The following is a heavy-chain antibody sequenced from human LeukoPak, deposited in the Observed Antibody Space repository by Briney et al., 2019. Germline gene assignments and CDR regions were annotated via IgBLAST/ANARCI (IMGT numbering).Heavy chain of an antibody. CDR2: INPNSGGT. CDR1: GYTFTGYY. J-gene: IGHJ4*02. D-gene: IGHD6-13*01. CDR3: ARDIPFGTRDFDY. Sequence: ASVKVSCKASGYTFTGYYMHWVRQAPGQELEWMGRINPNSGGTSYAQKFQGRVTMTRDTSISTAYMELSRLRSDDTAVYYCARDIPFGTRDFDYWGQGTLVTVSS. V-gene: IGHV1-2*06.